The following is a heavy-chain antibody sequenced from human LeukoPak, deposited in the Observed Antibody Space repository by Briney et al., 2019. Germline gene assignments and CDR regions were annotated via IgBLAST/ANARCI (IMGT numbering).Heavy chain of an antibody. J-gene: IGHJ4*02. CDR2: ISHTGTNT. D-gene: IGHD6-6*01. Sequence: GGSLRLSCAASGFSFSSYAMSWVRQAPGKGLEWVSAISHTGTNTYFAASVRGRFTLSRANSKNTLYLQMNSLSGEDTALYYCAKDRFSSSSGISFDSWGQGTLVIVSS. CDR3: AKDRFSSSSGISFDS. CDR1: GFSFSSYA. V-gene: IGHV3-23*01.